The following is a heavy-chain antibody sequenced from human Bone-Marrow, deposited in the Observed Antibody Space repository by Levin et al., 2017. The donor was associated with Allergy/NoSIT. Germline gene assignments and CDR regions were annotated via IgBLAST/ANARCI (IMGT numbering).Heavy chain of an antibody. CDR2: IKSKTDGGTT. CDR3: IPAADVVYCSGGSCYRDAFDI. CDR1: GFTFSNAW. D-gene: IGHD2-15*01. V-gene: IGHV3-15*01. J-gene: IGHJ3*02. Sequence: GESLKISCAASGFTFSNAWMSWVRQAPGKGLEWVGRIKSKTDGGTTDYAAPVKGRFTISRDDSKNTLYLQMNSLKTEDTAVYYCIPAADVVYCSGGSCYRDAFDIWGQGTMVTVSS.